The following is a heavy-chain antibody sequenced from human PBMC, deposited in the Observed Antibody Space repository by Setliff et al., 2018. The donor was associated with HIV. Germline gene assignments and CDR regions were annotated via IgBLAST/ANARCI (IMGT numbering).Heavy chain of an antibody. D-gene: IGHD3-22*01. CDR2: IVIG. J-gene: IGHJ4*02. CDR3: ARGNDYVSSGYYVD. CDR1: GGTFTIYA. Sequence: VKVSCKASGGTFTIYAISWVRQAPGQGLEWMGGIVIGNYAQKFQGRVTITADESTSTAYMELSSLRSDDTAVYYCARGNDYVSSGYYVDWGQGTLVTVSS. V-gene: IGHV1-69*10.